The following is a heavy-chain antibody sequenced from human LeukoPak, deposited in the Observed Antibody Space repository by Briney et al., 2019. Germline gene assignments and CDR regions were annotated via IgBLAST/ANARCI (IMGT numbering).Heavy chain of an antibody. CDR3: AREGGSGWYGGNYFDY. CDR1: GFTFSSYW. Sequence: GGSLRLSCAASGFTFSSYWMSWVRQAPGKGLGWVANIKQDGSEKYYVDSVKGRFTISRDNAKNSLYLQMNSLRAEDTAVYYCAREGGSGWYGGNYFDYWGQGTLVTVSS. J-gene: IGHJ4*02. D-gene: IGHD6-19*01. V-gene: IGHV3-7*01. CDR2: IKQDGSEK.